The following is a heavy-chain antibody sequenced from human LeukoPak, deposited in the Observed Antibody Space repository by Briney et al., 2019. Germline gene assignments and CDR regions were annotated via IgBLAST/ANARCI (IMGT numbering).Heavy chain of an antibody. CDR3: AREAYKLYNWFDP. Sequence: APVKVSCKASGYTFTGYYMHWVRQAPGQGLEWMGRINPNSGGTSYAQKFQGRVTMTRDTSISTAYMELSRLRSDDTAVYYCAREAYKLYNWFDPWGQGTLVTVSS. J-gene: IGHJ5*02. D-gene: IGHD5-24*01. CDR1: GYTFTGYY. V-gene: IGHV1-2*06. CDR2: INPNSGGT.